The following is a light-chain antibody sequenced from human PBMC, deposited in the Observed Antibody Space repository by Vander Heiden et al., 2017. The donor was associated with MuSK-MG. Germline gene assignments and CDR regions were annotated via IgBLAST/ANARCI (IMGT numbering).Light chain of an antibody. V-gene: IGLV1-40*01. CDR2: GNT. J-gene: IGLJ2*01. CDR3: QSYDSSLSGYVI. CDR1: SSNIGAGYD. Sequence: QSVLTQPPSVSGAPGQRVTISCTGSSSNIGAGYDVHWYQQLPGTAPNLLIYGNTNRPSGVPDRFSVSTSATSASLAITGLQAEDEADYYCQSYDSSLSGYVIFGGGTKLTVL.